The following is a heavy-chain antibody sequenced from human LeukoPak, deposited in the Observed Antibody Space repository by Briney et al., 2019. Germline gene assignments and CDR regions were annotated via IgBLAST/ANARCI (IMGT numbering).Heavy chain of an antibody. CDR2: IYYSGST. D-gene: IGHD2/OR15-2a*01. CDR1: GGSISSSSYY. CDR3: ARYMSMAPAFYI. V-gene: IGHV4-39*01. Sequence: SETLSLTCTVSGGSISSSSYYWGWIRQPPGKGLEWIGSIYYSGSTYYNPSLKSRVTISVDTSKNQFSLKLSSVTAADTAVYYCARYMSMAPAFYIWGQGTMVTVSS. J-gene: IGHJ3*02.